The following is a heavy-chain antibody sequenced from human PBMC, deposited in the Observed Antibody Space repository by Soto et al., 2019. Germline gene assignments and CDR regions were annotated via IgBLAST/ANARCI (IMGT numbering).Heavy chain of an antibody. CDR1: GYSFTSYW. Sequence: LKISCKGSGYSFTSYWISWVRQMPGKGLEWMGRIDPSDSYTNYSPSFQGHVTISADKSISTAYLQWSSLKASDTAMYYCASSAVPYSSGWYGGHWFDPWGQGTLVTVSS. D-gene: IGHD6-19*01. V-gene: IGHV5-10-1*01. J-gene: IGHJ5*02. CDR3: ASSAVPYSSGWYGGHWFDP. CDR2: IDPSDSYT.